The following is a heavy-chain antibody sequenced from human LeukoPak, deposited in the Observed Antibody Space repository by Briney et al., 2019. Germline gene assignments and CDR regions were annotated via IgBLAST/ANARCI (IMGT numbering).Heavy chain of an antibody. V-gene: IGHV3-23*01. D-gene: IGHD6-13*01. Sequence: GGSLRLSCAASGFTFSSYAMSWVRQAPGKGLEWVSAISGSGGSTYYADSVKGRFTISRDISKNTLYLQMNSLRAEDTAVYYCAKAPPSSYYYYYGMDVRGQGTTVTVSS. CDR2: ISGSGGST. J-gene: IGHJ6*02. CDR3: AKAPPSSYYYYYGMDV. CDR1: GFTFSSYA.